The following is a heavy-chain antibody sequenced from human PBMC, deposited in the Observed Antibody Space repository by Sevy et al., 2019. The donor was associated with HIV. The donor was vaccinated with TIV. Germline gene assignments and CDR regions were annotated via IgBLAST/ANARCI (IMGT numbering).Heavy chain of an antibody. V-gene: IGHV3-48*03. CDR2: ITNSGTTK. CDR3: ARDLPPSATTVAHFDC. D-gene: IGHD4-17*01. Sequence: GGSLRLSCTASGFPFSSYEMNWVRQAPGKGLEWVSYITNSGTTKYYSDSVRGRFTISRDNARNSLQLQMNTLRAEDTAVYYCARDLPPSATTVAHFDCWGQGTLVTVSS. CDR1: GFPFSSYE. J-gene: IGHJ4*02.